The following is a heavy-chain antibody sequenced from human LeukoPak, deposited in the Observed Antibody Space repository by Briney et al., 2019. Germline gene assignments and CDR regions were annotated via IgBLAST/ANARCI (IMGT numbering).Heavy chain of an antibody. CDR1: GGSISGDC. V-gene: IGHV4-59*01. CDR3: ARDRPGGSSLDY. J-gene: IGHJ4*02. CDR2: IHSSGST. Sequence: SETLSLTCTVSGGSISGDCWSWIRQSPGKGLEWIAYIHSSGSTSYNPSLKSRVTISVDTSKNEFSLKLTSVNAADTAVYYCARDRPGGSSLDYWGQGTLVTVSS. D-gene: IGHD6-13*01.